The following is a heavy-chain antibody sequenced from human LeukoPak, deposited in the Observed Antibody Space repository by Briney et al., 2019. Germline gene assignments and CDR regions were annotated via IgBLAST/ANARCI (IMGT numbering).Heavy chain of an antibody. J-gene: IGHJ4*02. D-gene: IGHD5-24*01. V-gene: IGHV3-7*01. CDR3: ARWRGLQSEFDC. Sequence: PGESLRLSCAASGFTFSSHSMGWVRQAPGKGLECVATIGLDGAQKDFVDSVKGRFTLSRDNAKNSLFLEMNRLRVEDTAVYYCARWRGLQSEFDCWGQGTLVTVSS. CDR1: GFTFSSHS. CDR2: IGLDGAQK.